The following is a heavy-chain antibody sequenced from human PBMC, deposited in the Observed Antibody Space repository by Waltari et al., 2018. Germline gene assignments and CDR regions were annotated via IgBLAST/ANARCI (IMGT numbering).Heavy chain of an antibody. CDR1: GFTFDGYT. CDR2: ISWDGGST. Sequence: EVQLVESGGVVVQPGGSLSLPCAASGFTFDGYTMHWVRQAPGKGLEWVSLISWDGGSTNYADSVKGRFTISRDNSKNSLYLQMNSLRTEDTALYYCAKDMGPSRYDSSGYFDYWGQGTLVTVSS. D-gene: IGHD3-22*01. V-gene: IGHV3-43*01. J-gene: IGHJ4*02. CDR3: AKDMGPSRYDSSGYFDY.